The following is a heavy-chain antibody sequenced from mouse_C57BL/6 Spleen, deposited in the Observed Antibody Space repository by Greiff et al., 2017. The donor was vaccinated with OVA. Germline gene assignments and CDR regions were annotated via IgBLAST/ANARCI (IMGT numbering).Heavy chain of an antibody. Sequence: EVKLMESGGGLVKPGGSLKLSCAASGFTFSSYAMSWVRQTPEKRLEWVATISDGGSYTYYPDNVKGRFTISRDNAKNNLYLQMSHLKSEDTAMYYCARDRGWPKDAMDYWGQGTSVTVSS. D-gene: IGHD2-3*01. CDR2: ISDGGSYT. CDR3: ARDRGWPKDAMDY. J-gene: IGHJ4*01. CDR1: GFTFSSYA. V-gene: IGHV5-4*01.